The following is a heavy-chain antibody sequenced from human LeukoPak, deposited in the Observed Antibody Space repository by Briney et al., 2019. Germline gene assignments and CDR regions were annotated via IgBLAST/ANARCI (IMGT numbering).Heavy chain of an antibody. V-gene: IGHV4-59*01. J-gene: IGHJ4*02. Sequence: SETLSLTCTVSGDSITSYYWSWIRQPPGKGLEWIGFIYYSGSTDYNPSLKSRVAISVDTSKKQFSLKLNSVTAADTAVYYCARGAVLTGYPLDFWGRGTLVTVSS. CDR2: IYYSGST. CDR3: ARGAVLTGYPLDF. CDR1: GDSITSYY. D-gene: IGHD3-9*01.